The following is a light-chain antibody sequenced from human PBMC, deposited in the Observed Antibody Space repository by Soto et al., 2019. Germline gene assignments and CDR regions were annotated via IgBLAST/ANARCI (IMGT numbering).Light chain of an antibody. V-gene: IGLV2-23*02. J-gene: IGLJ3*02. CDR2: EVN. CDR1: SSDVGIYNL. CDR3: CSYVGSSTCEWV. Sequence: QAVVTQSASVSGSPGQSITISCTGTSSDVGIYNLVSWYQQHPGKAPKLMIYEVNKRHSGVSNRFSGSKSGNTASLTISGLQAEDEADYYCCSYVGSSTCEWVFGGGTKLTVL.